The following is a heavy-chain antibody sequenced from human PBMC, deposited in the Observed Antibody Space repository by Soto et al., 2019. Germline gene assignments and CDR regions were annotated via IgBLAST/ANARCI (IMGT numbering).Heavy chain of an antibody. D-gene: IGHD6-13*01. CDR3: ARVARKGSSWYEDYYYCMDV. CDR2: ISAYNGNT. CDR1: GYTFTSYG. Sequence: ASVKVSCKASGYTFTSYGISWVRQAPGQGLEWMGWISAYNGNTNYAQKLQGRVTMTTDTSTSTAYMELRSLRSDDTAVYYCARVARKGSSWYEDYYYCMDVWGQGTTVTVSS. V-gene: IGHV1-18*01. J-gene: IGHJ6*02.